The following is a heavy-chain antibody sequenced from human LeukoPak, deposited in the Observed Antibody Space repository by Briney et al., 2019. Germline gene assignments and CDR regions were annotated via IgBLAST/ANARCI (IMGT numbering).Heavy chain of an antibody. CDR1: GFTFDDYA. Sequence: GGSLRLSCAASGFTFDDYAMHWVRQAPGKGLEWVSGISWNSGSIGYADSVKGRFTISRDNAKNSLYLQMNSLRAEDTAVYYCARGLEAVDYWGQGTLVTVSS. V-gene: IGHV3-9*01. CDR3: ARGLEAVDY. D-gene: IGHD6-13*01. CDR2: ISWNSGSI. J-gene: IGHJ4*02.